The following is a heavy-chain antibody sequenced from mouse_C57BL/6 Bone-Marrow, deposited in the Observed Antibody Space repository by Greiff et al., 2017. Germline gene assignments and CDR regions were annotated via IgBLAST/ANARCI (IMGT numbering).Heavy chain of an antibody. CDR2: IDPSDSYT. D-gene: IGHD4-1*01. CDR3: ASNSDVGY. Sequence: QVQLQQPGAELVKPGASVKLSCKASGYTFTSYWMQWVKQRPGQGLEWIGEIDPSDSYTNYNQKFKGKATLTVDTSSSTAYMQLSSLTSEDSAVYYCASNSDVGYWGQGTTLTVSS. V-gene: IGHV1-50*01. J-gene: IGHJ2*01. CDR1: GYTFTSYW.